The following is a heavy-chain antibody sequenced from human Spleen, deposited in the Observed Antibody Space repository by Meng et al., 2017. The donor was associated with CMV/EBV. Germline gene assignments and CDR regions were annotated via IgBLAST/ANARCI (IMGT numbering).Heavy chain of an antibody. D-gene: IGHD5-18*01. V-gene: IGHV1-2*02. J-gene: IGHJ5*02. Sequence: ASVKVSCKASGYTFTGYYMHWVRQAPGQGLEWMGWINPNSGDTNYAQKFQGRVTLTRDTSITTAYMELSRLTSVDTAVYFCARDYSWAVGWFDPWGQGTRVTVSS. CDR1: GYTFTGYY. CDR3: ARDYSWAVGWFDP. CDR2: INPNSGDT.